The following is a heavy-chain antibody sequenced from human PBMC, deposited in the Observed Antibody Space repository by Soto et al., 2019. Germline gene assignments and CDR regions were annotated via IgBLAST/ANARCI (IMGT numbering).Heavy chain of an antibody. CDR3: AINEGRDVSTFDY. J-gene: IGHJ4*02. V-gene: IGHV1-69*01. CDR2: IIPFFGSA. D-gene: IGHD3-10*02. CDR1: GGIFTRYD. Sequence: QVQLVQSGAEVKTPGSSVKVSCKASGGIFTRYDIRWVRQAPGQGLEWMGAIIPFFGSANYAQKVQGRVTITADATTSTAYMELRRLSSEDTAMYYCAINEGRDVSTFDYWGQGTLVTFPS.